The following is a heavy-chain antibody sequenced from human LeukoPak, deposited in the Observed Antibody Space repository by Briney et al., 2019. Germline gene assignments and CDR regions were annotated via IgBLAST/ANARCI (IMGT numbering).Heavy chain of an antibody. D-gene: IGHD5-24*01. CDR1: RFIFSSFA. CDR3: ARPLSPGKRWHPIDS. Sequence: GRSLRLSCAASRFIFSSFAIHWVRQAPGKGLEWVAVISGDGAKKFYVDSVKGRFTISRDNSRDTSYLQLNSLTTEDTALYYCARPLSPGKRWHPIDSWGQGTLVTVSS. CDR2: ISGDGAKK. V-gene: IGHV3-30*03. J-gene: IGHJ4*02.